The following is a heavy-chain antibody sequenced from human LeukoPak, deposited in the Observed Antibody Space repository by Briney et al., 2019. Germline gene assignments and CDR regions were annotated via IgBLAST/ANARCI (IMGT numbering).Heavy chain of an antibody. V-gene: IGHV3-23*01. D-gene: IGHD6-13*01. CDR3: AKGAHGLLGIATAGTLFDY. J-gene: IGHJ4*02. CDR1: GFTVSSYA. CDR2: VPGGGGST. Sequence: PGGSLRLSCAASGFTVSSYAMSWVRQSPGKGLEWVSAVPGGGGSTYYADSVKGRFTISRDDSKNTLYLQMNSLRAEDTAVYYCAKGAHGLLGIATAGTLFDYWGQGTLVTVSS.